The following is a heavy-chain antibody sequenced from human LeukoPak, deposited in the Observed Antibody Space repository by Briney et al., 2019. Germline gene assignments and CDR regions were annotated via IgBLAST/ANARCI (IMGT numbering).Heavy chain of an antibody. J-gene: IGHJ4*02. D-gene: IGHD3-16*01. CDR2: MNPNSGNR. CDR1: GYTFTIYD. Sequence: GASVKVSCKASGYTFTIYDINWVRQATGQALEWVGWMNPNSGNRGYAESFQGRVTMTMNTSVNTAYMELITLTSEDTAVYYCARVPTYFDRVWGISETQEFDYWGQGTLVTVSS. CDR3: ARVPTYFDRVWGISETQEFDY. V-gene: IGHV1-8*01.